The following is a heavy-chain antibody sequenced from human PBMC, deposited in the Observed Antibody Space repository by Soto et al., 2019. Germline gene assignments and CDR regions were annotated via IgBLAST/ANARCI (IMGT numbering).Heavy chain of an antibody. D-gene: IGHD3-22*01. V-gene: IGHV4-59*01. Sequence: SETLSLTCTVSGGSISSYYWSWIRQPPGKGLEWIGYIYYSGSTNYNPSLKSRVTISVDTSKNQFSLKLSSVTAADTAVYYCARGSVANYYDSSGSHDDFDYWGQGTLVTVS. CDR3: ARGSVANYYDSSGSHDDFDY. J-gene: IGHJ4*02. CDR2: IYYSGST. CDR1: GGSISSYY.